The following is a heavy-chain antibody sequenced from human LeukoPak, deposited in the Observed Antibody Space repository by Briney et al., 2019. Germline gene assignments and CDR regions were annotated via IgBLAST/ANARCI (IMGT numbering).Heavy chain of an antibody. J-gene: IGHJ1*01. Sequence: GGSLRLSCAASGFTFASYGMSWVRQAPGKGLEWVSFITPNADRTSYADSVEGRFTISRDNPRNTLYMQMNSLRDEDTALYYCAIMHGYYDGSGYWVQWGQGTLVTVSS. CDR3: AIMHGYYDGSGYWVQ. CDR2: ITPNADRT. V-gene: IGHV3-23*01. D-gene: IGHD3-22*01. CDR1: GFTFASYG.